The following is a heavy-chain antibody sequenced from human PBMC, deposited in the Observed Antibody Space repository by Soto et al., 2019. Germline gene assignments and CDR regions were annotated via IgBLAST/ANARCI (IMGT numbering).Heavy chain of an antibody. V-gene: IGHV3-23*01. D-gene: IGHD3-22*01. CDR1: GFTFSSYA. CDR2: ISGSGGST. J-gene: IGHJ4*02. CDR3: AKGPMRYDSSGYCDY. Sequence: EVPLLESGGGLVQPGGSLRLSCAASGFTFSSYAMSWVRQAPGKGLEWVSAISGSGGSTYYADSVKGRFTISRDNSKNTLYLQMNSLRAEDTAVYYCAKGPMRYDSSGYCDYWGQGTLVTVSS.